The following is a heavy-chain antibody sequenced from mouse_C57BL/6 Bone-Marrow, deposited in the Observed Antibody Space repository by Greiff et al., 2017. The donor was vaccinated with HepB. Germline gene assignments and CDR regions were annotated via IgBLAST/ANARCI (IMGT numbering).Heavy chain of an antibody. Sequence: EVQLVESGGDLVKPVGSLKLSCAASGFTFSSYGMSWVRQTPDKRLEWVATISSGGSYTYYPDSVKGRFTISRNNAKNTLYLQMSSLKSEDTAMYYCARHALYDGYYEDWYFDVWGTGTTVTVSS. CDR1: GFTFSSYG. CDR2: ISSGGSYT. J-gene: IGHJ1*03. V-gene: IGHV5-6*01. D-gene: IGHD2-3*01. CDR3: ARHALYDGYYEDWYFDV.